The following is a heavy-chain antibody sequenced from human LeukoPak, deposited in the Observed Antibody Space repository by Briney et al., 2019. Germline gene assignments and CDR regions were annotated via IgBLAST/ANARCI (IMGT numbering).Heavy chain of an antibody. CDR1: GFTFDDYA. CDR3: VAYKFLLSWSAFDF. D-gene: IGHD6-13*01. CDR2: ISWNSGSI. V-gene: IGHV3-9*01. Sequence: SGGSLRLSCAASGFTFDDYAMHWVRQAPGKGLEWVSGISWNSGSIGYADSVKGRFTISGNIVKNSVSLHMNRLTVEDTAMYYCVAYKFLLSWSAFDFWGRGTMVTVSS. J-gene: IGHJ3*01.